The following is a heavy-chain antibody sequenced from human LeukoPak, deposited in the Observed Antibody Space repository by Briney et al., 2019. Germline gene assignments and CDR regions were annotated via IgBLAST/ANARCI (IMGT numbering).Heavy chain of an antibody. D-gene: IGHD5-12*01. CDR2: ISISGST. J-gene: IGHJ6*03. CDR1: GGSISSRSYY. CDR3: AKDHWSGYDFSYFYLDV. V-gene: IGHV4-39*07. Sequence: SETLSLTCTVSGGSISSRSYYWGWIRQPPGKGLEWIGRISISGSTNYNPSLKSRVTISVDTSKHQFSLKLSSVTAADTAVYYCAKDHWSGYDFSYFYLDVWGKGTTVTVSS.